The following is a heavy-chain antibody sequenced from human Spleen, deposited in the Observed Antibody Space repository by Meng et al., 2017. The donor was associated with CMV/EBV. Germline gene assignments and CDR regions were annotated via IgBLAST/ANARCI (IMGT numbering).Heavy chain of an antibody. CDR3: AREPAAGYFDY. CDR1: GGSISSAGYY. CDR2: LFTSGNT. V-gene: IGHV4-61*02. Sequence: CTVSGGSISSAGYYWSWIRQPAGKGLEWIGRLFTSGNTDYNPSLKSRVTISVDTSQNQFSLKLSSVTAADTAVYYCAREPAAGYFDYWGQGTLVTVSS. J-gene: IGHJ4*02. D-gene: IGHD6-19*01.